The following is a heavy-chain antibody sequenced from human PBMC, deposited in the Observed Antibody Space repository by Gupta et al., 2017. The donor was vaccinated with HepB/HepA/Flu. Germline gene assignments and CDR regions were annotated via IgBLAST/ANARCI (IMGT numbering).Heavy chain of an antibody. D-gene: IGHD3-3*01. Sequence: QVQLVESGGGVVQPGRSLRLSCAASGFPFSSYGMHWVRQAPGKGLEWVAVIWYDGSNKYYADSVKGRFTISRDNSKNTLYLQMNSLRAEDTAVYYCARGGGYYDFWSGPYYFDYWGQGTLVTVSS. CDR2: IWYDGSNK. V-gene: IGHV3-33*01. CDR3: ARGGGYYDFWSGPYYFDY. CDR1: GFPFSSYG. J-gene: IGHJ4*02.